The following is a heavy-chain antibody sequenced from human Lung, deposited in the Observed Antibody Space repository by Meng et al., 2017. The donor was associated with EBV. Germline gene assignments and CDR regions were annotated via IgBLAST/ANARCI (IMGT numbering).Heavy chain of an antibody. J-gene: IGHJ4*02. CDR3: AREADGATFDY. Sequence: QVQLVQSGAEANTPXASXRVSCNASSYTFPSYSISGVRQPPGQGLEWIGWISGYNCNTNYAQKLQGRVTMTTDTSTSTAYIELRSLRSDDTAVYYCAREADGATFDYWGQGTLVTVSS. CDR1: SYTFPSYS. CDR2: ISGYNCNT. D-gene: IGHD1-26*01. V-gene: IGHV1-18*01.